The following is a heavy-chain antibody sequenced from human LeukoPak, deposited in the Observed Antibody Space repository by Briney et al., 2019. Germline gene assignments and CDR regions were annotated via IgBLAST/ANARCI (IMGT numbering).Heavy chain of an antibody. V-gene: IGHV1-69*06. CDR3: ARVGSYYYDSSGPRDAFDI. D-gene: IGHD3-22*01. J-gene: IGHJ3*02. CDR2: IIPIFGTA. CDR1: GGTFSSYA. Sequence: GASVKVSCKASGGTFSSYAISWVRQAPGQGLEWMGGIIPIFGTANYAQKFQGRVTITADKSTSTAYMELSGLRSEDTAVYYCARVGSYYYDSSGPRDAFDIWGQGTMVTVSS.